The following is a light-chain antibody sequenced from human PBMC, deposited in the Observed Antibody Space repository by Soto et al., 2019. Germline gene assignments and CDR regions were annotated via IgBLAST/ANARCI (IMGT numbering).Light chain of an antibody. CDR1: SSDIGGYTY. V-gene: IGLV2-14*01. J-gene: IGLJ2*01. CDR3: TSYTGSNIYVI. CDR2: EVS. Sequence: QSVLTQPASVSGSPGQSITISCTGISSDIGGYTYVSWYQQHPGKAPKLMIYEVSNRPSGVSSRFSGSKSGNTASLTISGLQAEDEADYYCTSYTGSNIYVIFGGGTKLTVL.